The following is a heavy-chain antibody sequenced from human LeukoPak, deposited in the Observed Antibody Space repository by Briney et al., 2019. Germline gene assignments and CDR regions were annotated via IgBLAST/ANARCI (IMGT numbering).Heavy chain of an antibody. V-gene: IGHV3-15*07. CDR1: GFTYSNVW. J-gene: IGHJ4*02. CDR3: TTGIDDEGGY. Sequence: GGSLGLSCAASGFTYSNVWMNWVRQAPGKGLEWVCRIKTNAEGGTLDYTAPVKGRFTISRDDSKNTLYLQMDSLEVEDTGMYYCTTGIDDEGGYWGQGTLVTVSS. D-gene: IGHD3-3*02. CDR2: IKTNAEGGTL.